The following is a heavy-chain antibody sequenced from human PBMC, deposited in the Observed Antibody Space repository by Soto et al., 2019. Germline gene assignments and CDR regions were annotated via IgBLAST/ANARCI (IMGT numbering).Heavy chain of an antibody. CDR2: IIPIFGTA. V-gene: IGHV1-69*06. Sequence: QVQLVQSGAEVKKPGSSVKVSCKASGGTFSSYAISWVRQAPGQGLEWMGGIIPIFGTANYAQKFQGRVTITADKATSTAYMELSSLRSEDTAVYYCARGETDSSSSSYYYYGMDVWGQGTTVTVSS. CDR1: GGTFSSYA. CDR3: ARGETDSSSSSYYYYGMDV. D-gene: IGHD6-6*01. J-gene: IGHJ6*02.